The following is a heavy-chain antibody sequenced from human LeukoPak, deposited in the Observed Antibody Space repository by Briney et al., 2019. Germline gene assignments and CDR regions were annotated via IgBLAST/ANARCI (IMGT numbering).Heavy chain of an antibody. V-gene: IGHV4-34*01. D-gene: IGHD2-2*01. Sequence: SETLSLTCADYGGSFSGYNWSWIRHPPGKGLEWIGEINHSGSTNYNPSLKSRVTIPVDTSKNKFSLKLSSVTAADTAVYYCARGFRYCSSTSCYVSGWFDPWGQGTLVTVSS. J-gene: IGHJ5*02. CDR3: ARGFRYCSSTSCYVSGWFDP. CDR2: INHSGST. CDR1: GGSFSGYN.